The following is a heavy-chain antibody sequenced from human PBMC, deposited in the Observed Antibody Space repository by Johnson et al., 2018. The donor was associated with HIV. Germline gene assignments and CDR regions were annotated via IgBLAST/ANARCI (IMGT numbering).Heavy chain of an antibody. CDR2: INWNGGST. J-gene: IGHJ3*02. D-gene: IGHD3-10*01. CDR1: GFTLDDYG. CDR3: ARDFVAFGECTAFDI. V-gene: IGHV3-20*04. Sequence: VQLVESGGGLVKPGGSLRLSCAASGFTLDDYGMAWVRQAPGKGLEWVSGINWNGGSTGYADSVKGRFTISRDNAKNSLYLQMNSLRAEDTALYYCARDFVAFGECTAFDIWGQGTMVTVSS.